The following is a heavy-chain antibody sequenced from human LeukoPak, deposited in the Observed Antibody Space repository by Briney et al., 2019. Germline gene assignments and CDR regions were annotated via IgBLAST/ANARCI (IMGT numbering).Heavy chain of an antibody. CDR1: GDSINSLDL. J-gene: IGHJ4*02. V-gene: IGHV4-4*02. CDR2: MYLSGTT. Sequence: SGTLSLACTVSGDSINSLDLWSWVRQPPGKGLEWIGEMYLSGTTHSNPSVKSRVTISIDKSKNQFFLNLSSVTAADTAVYYCAGLVGRYSSGLYYYYFDYWGQGTLVTVSS. CDR3: AGLVGRYSSGLYYYYFDY. D-gene: IGHD3-22*01.